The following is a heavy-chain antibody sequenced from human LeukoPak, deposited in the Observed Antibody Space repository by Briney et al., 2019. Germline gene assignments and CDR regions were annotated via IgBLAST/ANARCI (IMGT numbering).Heavy chain of an antibody. Sequence: SETLSLTCPDPGGSFTSNYWCAVRQPAGKGLEWIGRIYTSGSTNYNPSLKSRVTMSVDTSKNQFSLKLSSVTAAATAVYYCAEGGSRCYVLDFWGQGTLVTVSS. D-gene: IGHD3-16*01. CDR3: AEGGSRCYVLDF. CDR2: IYTSGST. J-gene: IGHJ4*02. V-gene: IGHV4-4*07. CDR1: GGSFTSNY.